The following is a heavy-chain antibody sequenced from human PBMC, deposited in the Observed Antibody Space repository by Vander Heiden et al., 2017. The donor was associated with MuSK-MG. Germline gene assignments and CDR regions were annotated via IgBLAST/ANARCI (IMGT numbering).Heavy chain of an antibody. D-gene: IGHD6-13*01. J-gene: IGHJ4*02. CDR3: TAAGYSSIPGPGY. V-gene: IGHV3-49*02. CDR2: IRSKAYGGTT. Sequence: CVYLIRSKAYGGTTEYAASVKGRFTISRDDSKSMAYLQMERVRAGDTAVYYCTAAGYSSIPGPGYWGQGTMVTVSS.